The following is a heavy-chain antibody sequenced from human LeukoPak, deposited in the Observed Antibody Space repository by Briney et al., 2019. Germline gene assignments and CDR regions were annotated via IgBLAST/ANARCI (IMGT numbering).Heavy chain of an antibody. V-gene: IGHV4-31*01. Sequence: SQTLSLTCTVSGGSISSGGYYWSWIRQHPGKGLEWIGYIYYSGSTYYNPSLKSQVTISVDTSKNQFSLKLSSVTAADTAVYYCARIGLRSQRGGDYWGQGTMVTVSS. CDR3: ARIGLRSQRGGDY. CDR2: IYYSGST. D-gene: IGHD4-17*01. CDR1: GGSISSGGYY. J-gene: IGHJ4*02.